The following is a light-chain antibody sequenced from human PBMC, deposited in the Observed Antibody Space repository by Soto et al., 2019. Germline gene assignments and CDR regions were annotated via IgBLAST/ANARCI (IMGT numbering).Light chain of an antibody. Sequence: EIVMTQSPATLSVSPGERATLSCRASQSLYSNLAWYQQKPGQSPRLLIYATSTRATGIPARFSGSGSGTDFTLTISSLLSEDFALYYCQQYSKWPLTFGGGTKVEIK. V-gene: IGKV3-15*01. CDR1: QSLYSN. CDR2: ATS. J-gene: IGKJ4*01. CDR3: QQYSKWPLT.